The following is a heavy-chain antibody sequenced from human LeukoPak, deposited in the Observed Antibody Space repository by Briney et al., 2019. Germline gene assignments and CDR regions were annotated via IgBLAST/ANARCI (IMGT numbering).Heavy chain of an antibody. CDR1: GYSFTTYW. J-gene: IGHJ4*02. CDR2: IYPGDSDA. V-gene: IGHV5-51*01. D-gene: IGHD6-13*01. Sequence: GESLKISCKGSGYSFTTYWIGWVRQMPGKGLEWMGVIYPGDSDARYSPSFQGQVTISADKSISTAYLQWSSLKASDTAMYYCARLLRNIAAAVYYFDYWGQGTLVTVSS. CDR3: ARLLRNIAAAVYYFDY.